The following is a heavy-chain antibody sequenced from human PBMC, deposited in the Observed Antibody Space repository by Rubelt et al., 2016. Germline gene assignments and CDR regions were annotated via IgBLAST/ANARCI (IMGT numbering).Heavy chain of an antibody. Sequence: QVQLQESGPGLVKPSETLSLTCNVSGYSITSAYYWAWIRQPPGKGLEWIGNIHHNDNTYYNPSVRSRVTISVDTSKKQSSLKMSSGTAADTAVYYCARHDTGSFLFDFWGQGTSVTVSS. CDR2: IHHNDNT. CDR3: ARHDTGSFLFDF. J-gene: IGHJ4*02. CDR1: GYSITSAYY. D-gene: IGHD1-26*01. V-gene: IGHV4-38-2*02.